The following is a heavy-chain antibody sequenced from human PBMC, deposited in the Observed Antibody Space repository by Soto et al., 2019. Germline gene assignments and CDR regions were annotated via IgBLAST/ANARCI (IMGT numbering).Heavy chain of an antibody. Sequence: GGSLRLSCAASGFTFSNYAMSWVRQAPGKGLEWVSLVSATAGTTYYTDSVKGRFTISRDNSRNTVYLQMNSLRADGTAVYYWAKDRLAGGFDYWGQGTLVTVSS. J-gene: IGHJ4*02. CDR1: GFTFSNYA. CDR2: VSATAGTT. CDR3: AKDRLAGGFDY. V-gene: IGHV3-23*01. D-gene: IGHD3-16*01.